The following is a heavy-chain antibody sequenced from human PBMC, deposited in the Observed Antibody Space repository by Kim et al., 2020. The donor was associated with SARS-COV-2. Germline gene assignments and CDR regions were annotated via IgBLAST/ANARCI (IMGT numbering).Heavy chain of an antibody. J-gene: IGHJ4*02. Sequence: GGSLRLSCAASGFTFGDFWMTWVRQAPGKGLEWVANIRKDGGEKYYVDSVKGRFTISRDNAKNSLYLQMNSLRVEDTAVYYCASPNLAAKWGQGTLVTVS. V-gene: IGHV3-7*01. CDR2: IRKDGGEK. CDR3: ASPNLAAK. D-gene: IGHD6-25*01. CDR1: GFTFGDFW.